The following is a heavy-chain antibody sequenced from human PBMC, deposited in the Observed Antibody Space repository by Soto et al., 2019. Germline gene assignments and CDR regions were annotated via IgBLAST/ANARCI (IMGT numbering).Heavy chain of an antibody. Sequence: PSETLSLTCAVSGGSISSGGYSWSWIRQPPGKGLEWIGYIYHSGSTYYNPSLKSRVTISVDRSKNQFSLKLSSVTAADTAVYYCARHSVPTTVVKRSGMDVWGQGTTVTVSS. CDR1: GGSISSGGYS. CDR3: ARHSVPTTVVKRSGMDV. V-gene: IGHV4-30-2*01. D-gene: IGHD4-17*01. CDR2: IYHSGST. J-gene: IGHJ6*02.